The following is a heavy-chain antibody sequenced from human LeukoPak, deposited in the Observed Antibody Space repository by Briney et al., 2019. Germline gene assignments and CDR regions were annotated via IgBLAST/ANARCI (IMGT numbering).Heavy chain of an antibody. CDR1: GGSISSGGYS. J-gene: IGHJ4*02. D-gene: IGHD3-9*01. CDR3: ARDGGDILTGDYFDY. CDR2: IYHSGST. V-gene: IGHV4-30-2*01. Sequence: QTLFLTCAVSGGSISSGGYSWGWLRQPPGTGLEWIGYIYHSGSTYYNPSLKSRVTISVDRSKNQFSLKLSSVTAADTAVYYCARDGGDILTGDYFDYWGQGTLVTVSS.